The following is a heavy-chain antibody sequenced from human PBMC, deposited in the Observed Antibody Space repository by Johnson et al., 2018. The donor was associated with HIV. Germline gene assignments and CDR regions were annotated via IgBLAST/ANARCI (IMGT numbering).Heavy chain of an antibody. CDR3: TDYNFWTKRAFDI. V-gene: IGHV3-15*01. J-gene: IGHJ3*02. CDR2: IKSKTDGGTT. Sequence: VQLVESGGGVVQPGGSLRLSCAASGFTFSNAWMSWVRQAPGKGLEWVGRIKSKTDGGTTDYAAPVKRRFTISSDDSKNTLSLQMNSLTIEDTAVYYCTDYNFWTKRAFDIWGQGTMVTVSS. CDR1: GFTFSNAW. D-gene: IGHD3-3*01.